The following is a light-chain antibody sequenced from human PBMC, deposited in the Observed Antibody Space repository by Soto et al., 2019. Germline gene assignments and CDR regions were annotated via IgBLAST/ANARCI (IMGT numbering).Light chain of an antibody. J-gene: IGLJ2*01. CDR3: QCYDSSLSGVV. CDR1: SSNIGAGYD. V-gene: IGLV1-40*01. CDR2: ANS. Sequence: QSVLTQPPSVSGTPGQRVTISCTGSSSNIGAGYDVHWYQQLPGTAPKLLIYANSNRPSGVPDRFSGSKSGTSASLAITGLQAEDEADYYCQCYDSSLSGVVFGGGTKLTVL.